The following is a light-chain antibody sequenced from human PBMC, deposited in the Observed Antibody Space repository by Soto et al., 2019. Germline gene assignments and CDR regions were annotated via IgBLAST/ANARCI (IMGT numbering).Light chain of an antibody. Sequence: VQLTKTPSSLSASVGDRFTITCRVSQGISSYLNWYRQKPGKVPKLLIYAASTLQSGVPSRFSGSGSGTDFTLTISSLQPEDVATYYCQKYNSAPLTFGGGTKVDIK. CDR2: AAS. J-gene: IGKJ4*01. CDR1: QGISSY. V-gene: IGKV1-27*01. CDR3: QKYNSAPLT.